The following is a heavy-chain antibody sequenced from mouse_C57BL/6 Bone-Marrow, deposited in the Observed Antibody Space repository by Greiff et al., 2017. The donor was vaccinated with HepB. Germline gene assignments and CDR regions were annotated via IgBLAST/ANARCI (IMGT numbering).Heavy chain of an antibody. CDR1: GYTFTSYW. D-gene: IGHD1-1*01. J-gene: IGHJ2*01. CDR2: IHPNSGST. Sequence: VQLQQPGAELVKPGASVKLSCKASGYTFTSYWMHWVKQRPGQGLEWIGMIHPNSGSTNYNEKFKSKATLTVDKSSSTAYMQLSSLTSEDSAVYYCARGYYGSSYRFDYWGQGTTLTVSS. CDR3: ARGYYGSSYRFDY. V-gene: IGHV1-64*01.